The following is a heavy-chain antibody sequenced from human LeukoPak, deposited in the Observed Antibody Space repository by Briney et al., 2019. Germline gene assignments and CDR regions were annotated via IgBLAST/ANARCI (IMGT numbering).Heavy chain of an antibody. CDR2: ISSSGGTI. Sequence: GGSLRLSCAASGFTFSDYYMSWIRQAPGKGLEWVSDISSSGGTIYYADSVKGRFTISRDNAKDSLYLQMNSLRAEDTAVYYCARGLKYDYLWVSSYPPDYWGEGTLVTVPS. CDR3: ARGLKYDYLWVSSYPPDY. D-gene: IGHD3-16*01. V-gene: IGHV3-11*04. J-gene: IGHJ4*02. CDR1: GFTFSDYY.